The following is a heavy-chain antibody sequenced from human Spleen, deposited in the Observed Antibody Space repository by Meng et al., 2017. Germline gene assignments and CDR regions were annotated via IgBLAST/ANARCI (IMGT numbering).Heavy chain of an antibody. D-gene: IGHD3-22*01. J-gene: IGHJ4*01. CDR3: ARDKKITMIPKDPPGYFDY. Sequence: SETLSLTCTASGGSISSYYWSWIRQPAGKGLEWIGRIYTSGSTNYNPSLKSRVTMSVDTSKNQFSLKLSSVTAADTAVYYCARDKKITMIPKDPPGYFDYWGQGTLVTVSS. CDR1: GGSISSYY. CDR2: IYTSGST. V-gene: IGHV4-4*07.